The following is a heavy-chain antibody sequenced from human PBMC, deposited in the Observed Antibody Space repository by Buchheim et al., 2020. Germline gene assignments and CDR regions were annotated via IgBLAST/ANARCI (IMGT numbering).Heavy chain of an antibody. D-gene: IGHD2-15*01. Sequence: QVHLVESGGGVVQPGTSLRLSCAASGFTFSSYGMHWVRQAPGKGPEWVAVISYDGSDKYYADAVKGRFTSSRENSKNTLYLQMNSLRVEDTAVYYCAKDLVVAAATPGVGVWGQGTT. V-gene: IGHV3-30*18. CDR3: AKDLVVAAATPGVGV. CDR2: ISYDGSDK. J-gene: IGHJ6*02. CDR1: GFTFSSYG.